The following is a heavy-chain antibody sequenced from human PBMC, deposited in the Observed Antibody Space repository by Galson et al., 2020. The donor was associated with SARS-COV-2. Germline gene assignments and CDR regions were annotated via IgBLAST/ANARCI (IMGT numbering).Heavy chain of an antibody. CDR2: IKQDGSEK. J-gene: IGHJ6*02. V-gene: IGHV3-7*01. CDR1: GFTFSSYW. Sequence: GESLKISCAASGFTFSSYWMSWVRQAPGKGLEWVANIKQDGSEKYYVDSVKGRFTISRDNAKNSLYLQMNSLRAEDTAVYYCARDTLCSSTSCDYYYYYGMDVWGQGTTVTVSS. D-gene: IGHD2-2*01. CDR3: ARDTLCSSTSCDYYYYYGMDV.